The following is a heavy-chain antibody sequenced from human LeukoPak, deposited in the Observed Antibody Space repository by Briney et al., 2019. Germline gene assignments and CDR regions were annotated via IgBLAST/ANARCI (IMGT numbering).Heavy chain of an antibody. J-gene: IGHJ4*02. Sequence: ASVKVSCKASGGTFSSYAISWVRQAPGQGLEWMGRIIPILGIANYAQKFQGRVTITADKSTSTAYMELSSLRSEDTAVYYCASRAVAGTKAVSDCWGQGTLVTVSS. D-gene: IGHD6-19*01. CDR3: ASRAVAGTKAVSDC. CDR2: IIPILGIA. V-gene: IGHV1-69*04. CDR1: GGTFSSYA.